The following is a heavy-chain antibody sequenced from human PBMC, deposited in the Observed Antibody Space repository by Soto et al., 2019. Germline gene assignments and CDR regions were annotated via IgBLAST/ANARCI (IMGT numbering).Heavy chain of an antibody. CDR3: AHRIPEDGYNYAFDI. CDR1: GFSLSTSGVG. CDR2: IYWDDDK. J-gene: IGHJ3*02. Sequence: QITLKESGPTLVKPTQTLTLTCTFSGFSLSTSGVGVGWIRQPPGKALEWLALIYWDDDKRYSPSLKSRLTITKDTCKNQVVLTMTDMDPVHTATYYCAHRIPEDGYNYAFDIWGQGTMVTVSS. V-gene: IGHV2-5*02. D-gene: IGHD1-1*01.